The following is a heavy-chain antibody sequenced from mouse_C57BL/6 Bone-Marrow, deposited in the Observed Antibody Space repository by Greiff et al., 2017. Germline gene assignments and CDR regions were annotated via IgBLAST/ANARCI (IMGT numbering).Heavy chain of an antibody. CDR2: IYPRSGNT. V-gene: IGHV1-81*01. Sequence: QVQLKQSGAELARPGASVKLSCKASGYTFTSYGISWVKQRTGQGLEWIGEIYPRSGNTYYNEKFKGKATLTADKSSSTAYMELRSLTSEDSAVYFCARAGYYGRNYFDYWGQGTTLTVSS. CDR1: GYTFTSYG. CDR3: ARAGYYGRNYFDY. J-gene: IGHJ2*01. D-gene: IGHD1-1*01.